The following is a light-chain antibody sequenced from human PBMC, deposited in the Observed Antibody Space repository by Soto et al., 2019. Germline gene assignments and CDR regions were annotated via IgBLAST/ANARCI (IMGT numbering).Light chain of an antibody. CDR3: QQYENRPLT. CDR1: QDITNY. CDR2: DAA. J-gene: IGKJ4*01. Sequence: DIQLTQSPPSLSASVGDAVTTTCQASQDITNYLNWYQQRSGKSPKLLIFDAANLERGVPSRFSGSGSGTHFTFTISSLQPEDVATYYCQQYENRPLTFGGGTKVE. V-gene: IGKV1-33*01.